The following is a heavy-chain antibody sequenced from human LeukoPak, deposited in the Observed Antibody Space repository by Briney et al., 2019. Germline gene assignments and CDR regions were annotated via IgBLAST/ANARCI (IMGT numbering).Heavy chain of an antibody. Sequence: PGGSLRLSCAASGFTFSSYSMNWVRQAPGKGLEWVSSISSSSSYIYYADSVKGRFTISRDNAKNSLCLQMNSLRAEDTAVYYCARTVAGSPNNYYFDYWGQGTLVTVSS. CDR1: GFTFSSYS. CDR2: ISSSSSYI. CDR3: ARTVAGSPNNYYFDY. V-gene: IGHV3-21*01. J-gene: IGHJ4*02. D-gene: IGHD6-19*01.